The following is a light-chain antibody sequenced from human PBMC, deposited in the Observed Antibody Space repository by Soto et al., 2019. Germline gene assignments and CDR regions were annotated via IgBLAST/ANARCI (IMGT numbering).Light chain of an antibody. CDR2: GAS. V-gene: IGKV3-15*01. CDR1: QNVNFN. J-gene: IGKJ1*01. CDR3: QQFNNWPRT. Sequence: EIVMTQSPATLSVSSGERATLSCRASQNVNFNLAWYQQKPGQAPRLLIYGASSRATGVPARFSGSGSGTEFTLSISSLQSEDFEVYYCQQFNNWPRTFGQGTKVEIK.